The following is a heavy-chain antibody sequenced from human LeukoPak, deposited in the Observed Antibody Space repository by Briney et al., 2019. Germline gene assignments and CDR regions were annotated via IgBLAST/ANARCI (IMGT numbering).Heavy chain of an antibody. V-gene: IGHV4-39*07. CDR1: GGSISSSSYY. CDR2: IYYSGST. J-gene: IGHJ5*02. CDR3: ARASTPFPIVVVPAATFDP. D-gene: IGHD2-2*01. Sequence: SETLSLTCTVSGGSISSSSYYWGWIRQPPGKGLEWIGSIYYSGSTYYNPSLKSRVTISVDTSKNQFSLKLSSVTAADTAVYYCARASTPFPIVVVPAATFDPWGQGTLVTVSS.